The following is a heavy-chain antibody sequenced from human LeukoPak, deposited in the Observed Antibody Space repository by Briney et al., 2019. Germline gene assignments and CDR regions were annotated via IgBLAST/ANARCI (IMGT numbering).Heavy chain of an antibody. V-gene: IGHV4-4*02. CDR3: ARVNYGSATKEDY. CDR1: GGSISSANW. D-gene: IGHD3-10*01. J-gene: IGHJ4*02. CDR2: IHHSGTT. Sequence: SETLSLTCAVSGGSISSANWWSWVRQPPGKGLEWIGEIHHSGTTTYNPSLKSRLTISVDKSKNQFFLTLNSVTAADTAVYYCARVNYGSATKEDYWGQGTLVTVSS.